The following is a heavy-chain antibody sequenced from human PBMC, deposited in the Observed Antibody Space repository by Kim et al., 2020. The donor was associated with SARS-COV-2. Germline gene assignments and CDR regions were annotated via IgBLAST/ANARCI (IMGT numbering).Heavy chain of an antibody. CDR1: GGTFSSYS. D-gene: IGHD5-18*01. CDR3: ARDVDTAMLYYYGMDV. J-gene: IGHJ6*02. CDR2: IIPMFATA. Sequence: SVKVSCKASGGTFSSYSINWVRQAPGQGLEWLGGIIPMFATARYALKFQGRVTLTADESTSTAYMELSSLRSEDTAVYYCARDVDTAMLYYYGMDVWGQGTTVIVSS. V-gene: IGHV1-69*13.